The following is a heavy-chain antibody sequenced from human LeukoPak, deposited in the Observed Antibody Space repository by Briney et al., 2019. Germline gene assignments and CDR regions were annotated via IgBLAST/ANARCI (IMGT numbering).Heavy chain of an antibody. CDR3: ARGRDSRHYYYYMDV. J-gene: IGHJ6*03. Sequence: SETLSLTCAVYGGSFSGYYWSWIRQPPGKGLEWIGEINHSGSTNYNPSLKSRVTISVDTSKNQFSLKLSSVTAVDTAVYYCARGRDSRHYYYYMDVWGKGTTVTVSS. V-gene: IGHV4-34*01. CDR1: GGSFSGYY. D-gene: IGHD6-13*01. CDR2: INHSGST.